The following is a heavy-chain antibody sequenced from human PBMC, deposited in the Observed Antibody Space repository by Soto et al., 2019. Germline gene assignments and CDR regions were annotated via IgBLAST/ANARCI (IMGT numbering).Heavy chain of an antibody. V-gene: IGHV3-7*01. CDR3: AREKRANGYFDY. J-gene: IGHJ4*02. CDR2: IKHDGSEK. CDR1: GFTFSSYW. Sequence: DVQLVESGGGLVQPGGSLRLSCAASGFTFSSYWMSWVRKAPGKGLEWVANIKHDGSEKYYVDSVNGRFTISRDNAKNSLYVQMNSLRAEDTAVYYCAREKRANGYFDYWGQGTLVTVSS. D-gene: IGHD6-25*01.